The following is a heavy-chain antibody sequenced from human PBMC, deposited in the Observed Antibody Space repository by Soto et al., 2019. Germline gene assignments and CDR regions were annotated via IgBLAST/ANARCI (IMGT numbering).Heavy chain of an antibody. V-gene: IGHV4-31*03. CDR3: ARDGAGAYGLGWFDP. D-gene: IGHD2-21*01. Sequence: QVQLQESGPRLVKPSQTLSLTCTVSGDSISRGGYYWNWLRQHPRKGLEWIGYIYHSGSTIYNPSLKSRVTISVDTSKNRLSLELSNVTAADTAIYYCARDGAGAYGLGWFDPWGQGSLVTVAS. CDR2: IYHSGST. J-gene: IGHJ5*02. CDR1: GDSISRGGYY.